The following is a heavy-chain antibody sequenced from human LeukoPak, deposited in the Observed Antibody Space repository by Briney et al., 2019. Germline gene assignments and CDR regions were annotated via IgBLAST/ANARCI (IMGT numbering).Heavy chain of an antibody. V-gene: IGHV1-69*13. CDR1: GGTFSSYA. Sequence: SVKVSCKASGGTFSSYAISWVRQAPGQGLEWMGGIIPIFGTANYAQKFQGRVTITADESTSTAYMELSSLRSEDTAVYYCARVVHRVDSGYDTFDYWGQGTLVAVSS. D-gene: IGHD5-12*01. CDR3: ARVVHRVDSGYDTFDY. CDR2: IIPIFGTA. J-gene: IGHJ4*02.